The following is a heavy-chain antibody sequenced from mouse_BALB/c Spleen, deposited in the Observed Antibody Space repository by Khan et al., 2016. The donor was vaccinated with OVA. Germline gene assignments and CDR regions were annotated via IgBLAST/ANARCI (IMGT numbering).Heavy chain of an antibody. CDR2: IYPGSGNT. CDR3: ARWGMDY. V-gene: IGHV1-63*01. CDR1: GDAFTNYW. Sequence: QVQLKGSGAELVRPGTSVNISCKASGDAFTNYWLGWVKQRPGHGLEWIGDIYPGSGNTYYNEKLKGKVTLTADKSSSTAYLQLINLTSEDSAVYFCARWGMDYWGQGTSVTVSS. J-gene: IGHJ4*01.